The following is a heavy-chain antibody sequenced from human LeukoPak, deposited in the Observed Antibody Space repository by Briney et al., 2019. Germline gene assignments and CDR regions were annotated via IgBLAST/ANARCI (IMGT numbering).Heavy chain of an antibody. CDR3: ARKIYGDYNRFDY. D-gene: IGHD4-17*01. J-gene: IGHJ4*02. Sequence: SETLSLTRAVSGGSISSSNWWRRVRQPPGKGLEWIGEMYHSGTTKHNPSLKSRVTISVDKSKNQFSLKLYSVTAADTAVYYCARKIYGDYNRFDYWGQGTLVTVSS. V-gene: IGHV4-4*02. CDR1: GGSISSSNW. CDR2: MYHSGTT.